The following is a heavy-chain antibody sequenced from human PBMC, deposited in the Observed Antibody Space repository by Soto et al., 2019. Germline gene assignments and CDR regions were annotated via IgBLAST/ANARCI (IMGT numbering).Heavy chain of an antibody. Sequence: ASVKVSCKASGGTFSSFGISWVRQAPGQGLEWMGGIIPVFGRPNYAQRFRGRLTITADEPTNTSYMELIDLTSEDTAVYYCAREASGYDFWGQGTQVTVSS. J-gene: IGHJ1*01. D-gene: IGHD5-12*01. CDR1: GGTFSSFG. CDR3: AREASGYDF. CDR2: IIPVFGRP. V-gene: IGHV1-69*13.